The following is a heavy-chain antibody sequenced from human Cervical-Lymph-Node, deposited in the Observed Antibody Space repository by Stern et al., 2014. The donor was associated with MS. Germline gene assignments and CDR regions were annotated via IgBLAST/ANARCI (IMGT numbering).Heavy chain of an antibody. V-gene: IGHV3-30-3*01. J-gene: IGHJ4*02. CDR2: VSHDGSNK. CDR3: ARRFGYFDS. CDR1: GFTFSTYT. D-gene: IGHD3-16*01. Sequence: QVQLVESGGGVVQPGRSLRLSCAASGFTFSTYTMHWVRPAPGKGLDWVAVVSHDGSNKYYADSVEGRFTISRDNSKNTLYLQMNSLRAEDTAVYYCARRFGYFDSWGQGTLVTVSS.